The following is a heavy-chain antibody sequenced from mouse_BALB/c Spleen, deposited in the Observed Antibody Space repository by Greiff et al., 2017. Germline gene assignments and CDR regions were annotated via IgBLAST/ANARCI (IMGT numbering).Heavy chain of an antibody. Sequence: EVQLQQSGPELVKPGASVKISCKASGYTFTDYNMHWVKQSHGKSLEWIGYIYPYNGGTGYNQKFKSKATLTVDNSSSTAYMELRSLTSEDSAVYYCASLGELLAYWGQGTLVTVSA. CDR3: ASLGELLAY. D-gene: IGHD3-1*01. J-gene: IGHJ3*01. V-gene: IGHV1S29*02. CDR2: IYPYNGGT. CDR1: GYTFTDYN.